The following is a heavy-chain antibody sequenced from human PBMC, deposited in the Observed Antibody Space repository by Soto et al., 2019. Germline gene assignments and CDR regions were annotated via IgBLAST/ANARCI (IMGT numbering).Heavy chain of an antibody. CDR2: IYPGDSDS. J-gene: IGHJ6*02. CDR1: GYSFTSYW. V-gene: IGHV5-51*01. D-gene: IGHD3-10*01. CDR3: AGLGGGSGTVQYYYYGMDV. Sequence: GYSVKLSGKGSGYSFTSYWIGWVRQMHGKGLEWVGIIYPGDSDSRYRPSFQGPVTISADQSINTAYLQWSSLKASDTAMYYCAGLGGGSGTVQYYYYGMDVWGQGTTVTVSS.